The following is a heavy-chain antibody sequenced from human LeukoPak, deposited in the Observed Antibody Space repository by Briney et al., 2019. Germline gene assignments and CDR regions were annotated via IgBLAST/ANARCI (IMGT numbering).Heavy chain of an antibody. D-gene: IGHD6-19*01. V-gene: IGHV1-69*13. Sequence: ASVKVSCKASGGTFSSYAVSWVRQAPGQGLEWMGGIIPIFGTANYAQKFQGRVMITADESTSTAYMELSSLRSEDTAVYYCARSKGIAVADFDYRGQGTLVTVSS. CDR2: IIPIFGTA. CDR1: GGTFSSYA. J-gene: IGHJ4*02. CDR3: ARSKGIAVADFDY.